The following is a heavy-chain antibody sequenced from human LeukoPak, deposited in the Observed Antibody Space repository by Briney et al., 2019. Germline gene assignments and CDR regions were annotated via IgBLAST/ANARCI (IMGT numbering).Heavy chain of an antibody. J-gene: IGHJ4*02. CDR3: ARASARYSYGYGGYYFGY. V-gene: IGHV1-69*13. Sequence: ASVKVSCKASGGTFSSYAISWVRQAPGQGLEWMGGIIPISGTANYAQKFQGRVTITADESTSTAYMELSSLRSEDTAVYYCARASARYSYGYGGYYFGYWGQGTLVTVSS. CDR2: IIPISGTA. CDR1: GGTFSSYA. D-gene: IGHD5-18*01.